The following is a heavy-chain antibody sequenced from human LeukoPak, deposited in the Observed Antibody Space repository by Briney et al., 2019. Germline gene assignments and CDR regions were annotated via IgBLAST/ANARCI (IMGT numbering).Heavy chain of an antibody. D-gene: IGHD6-13*01. Sequence: SETLSLTCAVYGGSFSGYYWSWIRQPPGKGLEWIGEIKHSGSTNYNPSLKSRVTKSVDTSKNQFSLKLSSMTAADTAVYYCARDGIAAAGTQAFDIWGQGTMVTVSS. CDR1: GGSFSGYY. V-gene: IGHV4-34*01. CDR3: ARDGIAAAGTQAFDI. CDR2: IKHSGST. J-gene: IGHJ3*02.